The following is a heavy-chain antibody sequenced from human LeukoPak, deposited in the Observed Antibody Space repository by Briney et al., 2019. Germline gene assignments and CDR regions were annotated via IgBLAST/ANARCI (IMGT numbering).Heavy chain of an antibody. V-gene: IGHV4-39*01. CDR3: ARHYYGSGSYLDGRLDN. D-gene: IGHD3-10*01. CDR2: IYHRGST. CDR1: GGSISSSSYY. J-gene: IGHJ4*02. Sequence: SETLSLTCTVSGGSISSSSYYWGWIRQPPGKGLEWIGSIYHRGSTYYNPSLKSRVTISVDTSKNQFSLQLRSVTAADTAVYYCARHYYGSGSYLDGRLDNWGQGTLVTVSS.